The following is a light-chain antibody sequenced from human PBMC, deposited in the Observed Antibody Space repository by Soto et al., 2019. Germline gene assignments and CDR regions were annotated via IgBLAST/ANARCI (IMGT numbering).Light chain of an antibody. J-gene: IGKJ3*01. CDR3: QQSYSTPFT. CDR1: QSVSSSY. Sequence: EIVLTQSPGTLSLSPGEGATLSCRASQSVSSSYLAWYQQKPGQAPRLLIFGASSRAIGIPDRFSGSGSGTDFTLTISSLQPEDFGTYYCQQSYSTPFTFAPGTKVDIK. V-gene: IGKV3-20*01. CDR2: GAS.